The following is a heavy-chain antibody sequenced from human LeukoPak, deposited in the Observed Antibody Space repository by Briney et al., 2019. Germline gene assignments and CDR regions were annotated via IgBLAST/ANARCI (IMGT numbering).Heavy chain of an antibody. V-gene: IGHV4-59*01. J-gene: IGHJ5*02. Sequence: PSETLPLTCTVSGGSISSYYWSWIRQPPGKGLEWIGYIYYSGSTNYNPSLKSRVTISVDTSKNQFSLKLSSVTAADTAVYYCARVGMVRGFIWFDPWGQGTLVTVSS. CDR2: IYYSGST. CDR3: ARVGMVRGFIWFDP. D-gene: IGHD3-10*01. CDR1: GGSISSYY.